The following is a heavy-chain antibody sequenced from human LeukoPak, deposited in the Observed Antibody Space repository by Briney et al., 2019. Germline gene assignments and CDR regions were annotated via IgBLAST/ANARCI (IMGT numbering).Heavy chain of an antibody. V-gene: IGHV3-23*01. CDR3: AKDRGRLRSFDY. CDR2: ISGSGGST. J-gene: IGHJ4*02. Sequence: GGSLRLSCAVSGFIFDDYGMSWVRQDSGKGLEWVSAISGSGGSTYYADSVKGRFTISRDNSKNTLYLQMNSLRAEDTAVYYCAKDRGRLRSFDYWGQGTLVTVSS. CDR1: GFIFDDYG. D-gene: IGHD4-17*01.